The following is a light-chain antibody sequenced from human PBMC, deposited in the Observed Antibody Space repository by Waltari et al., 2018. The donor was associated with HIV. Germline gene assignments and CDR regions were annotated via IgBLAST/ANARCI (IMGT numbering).Light chain of an antibody. CDR3: ATWDGSLNAWV. J-gene: IGLJ3*02. CDR2: SNN. V-gene: IGLV1-44*01. Sequence: QSVVTQPTSASGTPGQRVTISCSGSSSNIGSYPLTWYQQCPGTAPKLRIVSNNQRPSGVPDRFSGSKSGTSASLAISGLQAEDEADYYCATWDGSLNAWVFGGGTKLTVL. CDR1: SSNIGSYP.